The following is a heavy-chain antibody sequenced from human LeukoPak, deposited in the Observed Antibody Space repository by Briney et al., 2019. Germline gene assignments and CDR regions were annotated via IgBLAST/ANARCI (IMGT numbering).Heavy chain of an antibody. D-gene: IGHD3-16*02. V-gene: IGHV4-59*01. CDR2: IYYSGST. Sequence: SETLSLTCTVYGGSFSSYYWSWIRQPPGKGLEWIGYIYYSGSTDYNPSLKSRVTISVETSKNQFSLNLSSVTAADTAVYYCARDGERGELSLYMDYWGQGTLVTVSS. J-gene: IGHJ4*02. CDR1: GGSFSSYY. CDR3: ARDGERGELSLYMDY.